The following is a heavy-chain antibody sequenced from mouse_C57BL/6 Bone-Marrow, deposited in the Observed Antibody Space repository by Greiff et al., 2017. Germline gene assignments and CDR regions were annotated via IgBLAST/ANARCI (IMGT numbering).Heavy chain of an antibody. J-gene: IGHJ1*03. Sequence: ESGPGMVKPSQSLSLTCTVTGYSITSGYDWHWIRHFPGNKLEWMGYISYSGSTNYNPSLKSRISITHDTSKNHFFLKLNSVTTEDTATYYCARGTTVVPSEYFDVWGTGTTVTVSS. CDR3: ARGTTVVPSEYFDV. CDR2: ISYSGST. D-gene: IGHD1-1*01. CDR1: GYSITSGYD. V-gene: IGHV3-1*01.